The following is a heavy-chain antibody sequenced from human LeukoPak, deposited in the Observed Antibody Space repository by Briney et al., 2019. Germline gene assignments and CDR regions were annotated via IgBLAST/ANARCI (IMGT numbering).Heavy chain of an antibody. Sequence: PSETLSLTCTVSGGPISSLHWTWIRQPAGKGLEWIGRSYVSGNTYYNPSLKSRVTMSVDTSKNQFSLKLRSVTAADTAVYYCARDLRGVHIVEYFDVWGRGTLVTVSS. CDR2: SYVSGNT. CDR1: GGPISSLH. V-gene: IGHV4-4*07. CDR3: ARDLRGVHIVEYFDV. J-gene: IGHJ2*01. D-gene: IGHD3-10*01.